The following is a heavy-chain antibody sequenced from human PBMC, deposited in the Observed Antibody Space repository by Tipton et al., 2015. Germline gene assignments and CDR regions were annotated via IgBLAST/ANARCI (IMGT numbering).Heavy chain of an antibody. CDR3: ATLVDGYSRIP. D-gene: IGHD5-24*01. CDR1: GDSLSTYY. CDR2: IYYNGNT. Sequence: TLSLTCTVSGDSLSTYYWSWIRQSPGKGLEWIGYIYYNGNTKYNPSLKGRVTILADTSKNQFSLKVNSVTAADTAVYYCATLVDGYSRIPWGQGTRVTVSS. V-gene: IGHV4-59*01. J-gene: IGHJ5*02.